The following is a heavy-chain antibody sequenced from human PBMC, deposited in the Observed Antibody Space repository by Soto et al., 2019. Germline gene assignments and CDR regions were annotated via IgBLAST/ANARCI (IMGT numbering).Heavy chain of an antibody. V-gene: IGHV3-72*01. CDR2: TRNKANNYDT. CDR3: ASDGDIAARHYYCMDV. D-gene: IGHD6-6*01. J-gene: IGHJ6*02. CDR1: AFTFSGHH. Sequence: EVLLVESGGGLVQPGVSLSLSCAASAFTFSGHHMVWVRQAQGKGLEWVGSTRNKANNYDTVYAAAVKGRFTISRDDSKNSRNPQMNSLKTEDTAVYYCASDGDIAARHYYCMDVWVQGTTVTVSS.